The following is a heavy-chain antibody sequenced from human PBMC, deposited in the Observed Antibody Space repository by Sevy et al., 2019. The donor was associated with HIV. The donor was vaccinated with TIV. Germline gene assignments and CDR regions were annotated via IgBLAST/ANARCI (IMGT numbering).Heavy chain of an antibody. CDR1: GYTFTNYP. CDR3: ARDSDGSGYYDLDYFDY. CDR2: IRNHNGET. V-gene: IGHV1-18*01. Sequence: ASVKVSCKASGYTFTNYPISWVRQAPGQGLEWMGWIRNHNGETKYVQKFQGKVTMTTDTSTSTAYMELRSLRSDDTAVYYCARDSDGSGYYDLDYFDYWGQGTLVTVSS. J-gene: IGHJ4*02. D-gene: IGHD3-22*01.